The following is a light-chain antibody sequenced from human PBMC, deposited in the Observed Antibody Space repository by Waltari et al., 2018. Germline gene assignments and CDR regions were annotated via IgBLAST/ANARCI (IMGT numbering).Light chain of an antibody. Sequence: QSALTQPASVSGSPGQSITISCTGSSSDVGGYNYVSWYQQHPGKAPKPRIYDVTNRPSGVSNRFSGSKSGNTASLTSSGLQAEDEADYYCTSYASSTAYIFGTGTKVTVL. CDR3: TSYASSTAYI. V-gene: IGLV2-14*03. J-gene: IGLJ1*01. CDR2: DVT. CDR1: SSDVGGYNY.